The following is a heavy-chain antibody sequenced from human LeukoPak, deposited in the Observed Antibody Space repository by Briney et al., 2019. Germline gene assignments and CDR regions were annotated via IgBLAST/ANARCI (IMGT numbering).Heavy chain of an antibody. D-gene: IGHD3-10*01. Sequence: GGSLRLSCAASGFTFSNYGMHWVRQAPGKGLEWVVVIWYDGSNKYYADSVKGRFTIARDNPKNTVYLQMNSLRAEDTAKYYCAKDTAGRFDYWGQGTLVTVSS. V-gene: IGHV3-33*06. CDR2: IWYDGSNK. CDR3: AKDTAGRFDY. CDR1: GFTFSNYG. J-gene: IGHJ4*02.